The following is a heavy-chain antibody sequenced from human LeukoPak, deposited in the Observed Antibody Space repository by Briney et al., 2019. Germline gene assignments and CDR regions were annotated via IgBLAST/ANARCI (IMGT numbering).Heavy chain of an antibody. D-gene: IGHD3-22*01. Sequence: PGRSLRLSCAATGFTFKDYGMHWVRQPPGKGLEWVSSINWNGGGTDYADSVKGRFTISRDNAKNSLYLQMNSLRAEDTALYYCAKDGDSSGYYYFDYWGQGTLVTVSS. J-gene: IGHJ4*02. CDR1: GFTFKDYG. CDR3: AKDGDSSGYYYFDY. CDR2: INWNGGGT. V-gene: IGHV3-9*01.